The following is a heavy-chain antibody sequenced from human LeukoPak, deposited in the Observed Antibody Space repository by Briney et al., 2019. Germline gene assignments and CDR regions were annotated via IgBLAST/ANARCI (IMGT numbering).Heavy chain of an antibody. Sequence: GGSLRHSCAPSGFTFSSYEMNWVRQAPGEGLEWVSYISSRGSNIYYADSVKGRFTISRDNAKNSLYLQMNSLRAEDTAVYYCARDSSLAVAGFFDYWGQGTLVTVSS. J-gene: IGHJ4*02. CDR3: ARDSSLAVAGFFDY. V-gene: IGHV3-48*03. CDR1: GFTFSSYE. D-gene: IGHD6-19*01. CDR2: ISSRGSNI.